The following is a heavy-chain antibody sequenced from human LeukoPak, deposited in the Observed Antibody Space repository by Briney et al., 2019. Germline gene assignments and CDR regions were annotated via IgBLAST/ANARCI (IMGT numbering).Heavy chain of an antibody. Sequence: GGSLRLSCAASGFTVSSNYVSWVRQAPGKGLEWVAVISYDGSNKYYADSVKGRFTISRDSAKNSLYLQMNSLRAEDTAVYYCARFRTWGDKAFDYWGQGTLVTVSS. CDR3: ARFRTWGDKAFDY. V-gene: IGHV3-30-3*01. CDR1: GFTVSSNY. CDR2: ISYDGSNK. J-gene: IGHJ4*02. D-gene: IGHD2-21*02.